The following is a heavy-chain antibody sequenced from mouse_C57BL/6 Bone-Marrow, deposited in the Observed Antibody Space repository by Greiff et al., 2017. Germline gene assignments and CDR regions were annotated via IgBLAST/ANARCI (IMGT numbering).Heavy chain of an antibody. CDR3: ARVRGY. Sequence: EVQLQQSGPELVRPGASVKLSCKASGYTFTDYDMHWVKQSPGKSLEWIGYINPNTGGTCYNQKFKGKATLTANKSSSTAYMELRSLTSEDSAVYYCARVRGYWGQGTTLTVSS. CDR1: GYTFTDYD. CDR2: INPNTGGT. J-gene: IGHJ2*01. V-gene: IGHV1-22*01.